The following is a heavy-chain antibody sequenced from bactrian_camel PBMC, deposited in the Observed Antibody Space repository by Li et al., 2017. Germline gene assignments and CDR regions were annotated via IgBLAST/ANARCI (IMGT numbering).Heavy chain of an antibody. D-gene: IGHD2*01. CDR2: ITTDSRNS. CDR3: AATTRYAGSWFDRSKWLY. CDR1: GDTHRTTF. V-gene: IGHV3S54*01. J-gene: IGHJ4*01. Sequence: HVQLVESGGGSVQAGGSLRLSCEASGDTHRTTFMGWFRQAPGKEREGVATITTDSRNSFYADSVEGRFTLSLDTAKKMVYLQMNNPKPEDTAMYYCAATTRYAGSWFDRSKWLYWGQGTQVTVS.